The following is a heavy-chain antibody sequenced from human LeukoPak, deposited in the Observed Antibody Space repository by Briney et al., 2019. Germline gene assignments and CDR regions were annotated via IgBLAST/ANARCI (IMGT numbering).Heavy chain of an antibody. CDR2: ISYDGSNK. CDR1: GFTFSSFG. J-gene: IGHJ4*02. Sequence: GGSLRLSCAASGFTFSSFGMHWVRQAPGKGLEWVAVISYDGSNKYYADSVEGRFTISRDNSKKTLYLQMNSLRPEDTAVHYCAKDKTSMVRGVMLQWGQGTLVTVSS. V-gene: IGHV3-30*18. CDR3: AKDKTSMVRGVMLQ. D-gene: IGHD3-10*01.